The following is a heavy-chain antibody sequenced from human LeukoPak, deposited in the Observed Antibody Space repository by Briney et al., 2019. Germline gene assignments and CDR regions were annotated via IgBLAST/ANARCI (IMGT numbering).Heavy chain of an antibody. CDR2: ISRSSSDI. J-gene: IGHJ6*03. Sequence: GGSLRLSCAASGFTFSSHRMNWVRQAPGKGLEWISDISRSSSDIHYADSVTGRFTISRDNAKNSLYLQMNRLRVEDTAVYYCARDSGRYGHYMDVWGKGTTVTVSS. V-gene: IGHV3-48*01. CDR1: GFTFSSHR. CDR3: ARDSGRYGHYMDV. D-gene: IGHD1-26*01.